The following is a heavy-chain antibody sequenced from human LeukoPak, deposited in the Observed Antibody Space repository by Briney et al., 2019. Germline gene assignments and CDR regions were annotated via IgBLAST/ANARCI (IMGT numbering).Heavy chain of an antibody. D-gene: IGHD1-26*01. V-gene: IGHV1-18*01. Sequence: ASVKVSCKASGYTFTSYGISWVRQAPGQGLEWMGWISTYNGNTNYAQNLQGRVTMTTDTSTSTAYMELRRLRSDDTAVYYCARDHTGSYYYWGQGTLVTVSS. CDR1: GYTFTSYG. CDR2: ISTYNGNT. CDR3: ARDHTGSYYY. J-gene: IGHJ4*02.